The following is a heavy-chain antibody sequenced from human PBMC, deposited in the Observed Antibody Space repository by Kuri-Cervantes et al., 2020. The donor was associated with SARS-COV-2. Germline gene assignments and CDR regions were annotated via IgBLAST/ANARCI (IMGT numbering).Heavy chain of an antibody. Sequence: SVKVSCKAPGGTFSSYTISWVRQAPGQGLEWMGGIIPIFGTANYAQKFQGRVTITTDESTSTAYMELSSLRSEDTAVYYCARGPHNAFDIWGQGTMVTVSS. CDR3: ARGPHNAFDI. J-gene: IGHJ3*02. CDR2: IIPIFGTA. V-gene: IGHV1-69*05. CDR1: GGTFSSYT.